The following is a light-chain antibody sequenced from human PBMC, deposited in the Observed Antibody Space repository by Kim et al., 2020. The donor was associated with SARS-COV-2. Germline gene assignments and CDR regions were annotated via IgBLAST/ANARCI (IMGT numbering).Light chain of an antibody. J-gene: IGLJ2*01. CDR3: AAWDDSLTGVV. CDR1: TSNIGDNT. V-gene: IGLV1-44*01. CDR2: TNN. Sequence: GQRVTISCSGSTSNIGDNTVTWYQHLPGTAPKLLIYTNNQRPSGVPDRFSGSKSGTSASLAISGLQSEDEANYYCAAWDDSLTGVVFGGGTQLTVL.